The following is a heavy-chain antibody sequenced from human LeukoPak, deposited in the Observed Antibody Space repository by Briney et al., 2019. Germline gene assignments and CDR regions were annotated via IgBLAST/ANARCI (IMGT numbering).Heavy chain of an antibody. CDR2: ISGSGGST. CDR1: GFTFSSYA. Sequence: GGSLRLSCAASGFTFSSYAMSWVRQAPGKGLEWVSAISGSGGSTYYADSVKGRFTISRDNSKDTLYLQMNSLRAEDTAVYYCAKDLLSSTSPLNWYFDLWGRGTLVTVSS. J-gene: IGHJ2*01. CDR3: AKDLLSSTSPLNWYFDL. D-gene: IGHD2-2*01. V-gene: IGHV3-23*01.